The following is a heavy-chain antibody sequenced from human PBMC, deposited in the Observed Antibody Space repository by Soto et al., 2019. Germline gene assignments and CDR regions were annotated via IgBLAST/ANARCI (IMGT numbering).Heavy chain of an antibody. CDR3: ARDQRTYGTSSHY. CDR1: GYIFTSYG. J-gene: IGHJ4*02. D-gene: IGHD6-6*01. CDR2: ISVYNGHT. Sequence: ASVKVSCKASGYIFTSYGINWVRQAPGQGLEWMGWISVYNGHTKYAHKFQDRVTMSTDTSASTAYMEVRSLRSDDTAVYYCARDQRTYGTSSHYWGQGTLVTVSS. V-gene: IGHV1-18*01.